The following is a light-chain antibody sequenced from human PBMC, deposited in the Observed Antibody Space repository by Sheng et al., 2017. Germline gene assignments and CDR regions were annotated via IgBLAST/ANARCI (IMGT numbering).Light chain of an antibody. Sequence: EIVLTQSPATLSLSPGERATLSCRASQSVSTFLGWYQQKPGQAPRLLIYDASNRATGIPARFSGSGSGTDFTLTISSLEPEDFAVYYCQQRSNWLALTFGGGTKVEDQT. CDR2: DAS. V-gene: IGKV3-11*01. CDR1: QSVSTF. CDR3: QQRSNWLALT. J-gene: IGKJ4*01.